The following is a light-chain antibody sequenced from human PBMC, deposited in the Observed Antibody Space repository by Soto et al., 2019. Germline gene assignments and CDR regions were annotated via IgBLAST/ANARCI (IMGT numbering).Light chain of an antibody. CDR2: DVT. CDR3: CSYAGSHTKYV. Sequence: SALKQPPYATGSPRQSVPSTYTGTKNDIGVYDFVSWYQQHPGKAPKVIIYDVTQRPSGVPDXFSGSKSXNAASLTISGLQAEDEADYYCCSYAGSHTKYVFGTGTKVTVL. CDR1: KNDIGVYDF. V-gene: IGLV2-11*01. J-gene: IGLJ1*01.